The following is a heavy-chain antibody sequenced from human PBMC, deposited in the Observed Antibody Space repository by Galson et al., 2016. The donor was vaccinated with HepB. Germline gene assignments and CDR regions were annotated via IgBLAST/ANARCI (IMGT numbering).Heavy chain of an antibody. CDR3: ASGPRSRVSSLFRATKDYNHYYMDV. CDR2: IGSSSRTI. CDR1: GFTFSSYN. J-gene: IGHJ6*03. Sequence: SLRLSCAASGFTFSSYNVEWVRQAPGKGLEWVSYIGSSSRTIYYADSVKGRFTISRDNAENSLYLQMNSLRAEDTAVYYCASGPRSRVSSLFRATKDYNHYYMDVWGKGTTVTVSS. D-gene: IGHD3-10*01. V-gene: IGHV3-48*01.